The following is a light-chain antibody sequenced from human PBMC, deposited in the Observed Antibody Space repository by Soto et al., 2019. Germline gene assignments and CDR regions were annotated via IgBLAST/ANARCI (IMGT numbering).Light chain of an antibody. J-gene: IGKJ1*01. V-gene: IGKV3-15*01. CDR3: QQCNDWPPS. CDR2: DAS. Sequence: ETVLTQSPATLSLSPGERATLSCRASQSVSSKLAWYQQKPGQAPRLLIYDASYRATGIPARFSGSGSGTEFTLIISSLQSEDFGVYYCQQCNDWPPSFGQGTKVEIK. CDR1: QSVSSK.